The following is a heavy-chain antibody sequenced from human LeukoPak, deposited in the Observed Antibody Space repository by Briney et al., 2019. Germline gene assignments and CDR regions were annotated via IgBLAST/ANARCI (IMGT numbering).Heavy chain of an antibody. Sequence: AGGSLRLSCAASGFTFSSYGMHWVRQAPGKGLEWVAVISYDGSNKYYADSVKGRFTISRDNSKNTLYLQMNSLRAEDTAVYYCAKVRFDYWGQGTLVTVSS. CDR1: GFTFSSYG. J-gene: IGHJ4*02. CDR3: AKVRFDY. V-gene: IGHV3-30*18. CDR2: ISYDGSNK.